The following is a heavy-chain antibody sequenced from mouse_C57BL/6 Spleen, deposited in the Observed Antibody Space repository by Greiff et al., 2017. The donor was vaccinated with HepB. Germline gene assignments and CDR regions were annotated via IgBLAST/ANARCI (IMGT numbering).Heavy chain of an antibody. CDR1: GYAFSSYW. CDR2: IYPGDGDT. Sequence: VQLVESGAELVKPGASVKISCKASGYAFSSYWMNWVKQRPGKGLEWIGQIYPGDGDTNYNGKFKGKATLTADKSSSTAYMQLSSLTSEDSAVYFCARGGLGAMDYWGQGTSVTVSS. D-gene: IGHD3-3*01. CDR3: ARGGLGAMDY. V-gene: IGHV1-80*01. J-gene: IGHJ4*01.